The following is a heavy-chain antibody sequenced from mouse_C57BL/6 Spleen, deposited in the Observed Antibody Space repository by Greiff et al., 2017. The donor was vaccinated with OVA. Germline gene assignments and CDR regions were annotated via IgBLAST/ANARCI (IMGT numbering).Heavy chain of an antibody. V-gene: IGHV1-47*01. CDR2: FHPYNDDT. J-gene: IGHJ4*01. CDR1: GYTFTTYP. Sequence: QVQLQQSGAELVKPGASVKMSCKASGYTFTTYPIAWMKQNPGKSLEWLGNFHPYNDDTKYNEKFKGKATLTVEKSSSTVYLELSRLTSDDSAVYYCARRNWDYYTMDYWGQGTSVTVSS. CDR3: ARRNWDYYTMDY.